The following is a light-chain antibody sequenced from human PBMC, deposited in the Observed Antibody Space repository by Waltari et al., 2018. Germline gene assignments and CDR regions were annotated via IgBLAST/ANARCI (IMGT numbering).Light chain of an antibody. J-gene: IGKJ1*01. CDR1: QSITNW. CDR2: EAS. V-gene: IGKV1-5*03. CDR3: QQYFNYPWT. Sequence: DIQMTQSPSTLSASIGDRVTITCRASQSITNWLAWYQQKPGKAPKLLIYEASDLEDGVPSRFSGSGSETEFTLTISSLQPDDFATYYCQQYFNYPWTFGQGTTV.